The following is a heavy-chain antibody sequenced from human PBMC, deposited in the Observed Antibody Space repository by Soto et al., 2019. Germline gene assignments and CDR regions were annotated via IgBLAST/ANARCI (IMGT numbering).Heavy chain of an antibody. CDR1: GGSVSSGSYY. Sequence: QVQLQESGPGLVKPSETLSLTCTVSGGSVSSGSYYWSWIRQPPGKGLEWIGYIYYSGSTNYNPSLKSRVTISVDTSKNQFSLKLSSVTAADTAVYYCARAVDYGENWFDPWGQGTLVTVSS. D-gene: IGHD4-17*01. CDR3: ARAVDYGENWFDP. CDR2: IYYSGST. V-gene: IGHV4-61*01. J-gene: IGHJ5*02.